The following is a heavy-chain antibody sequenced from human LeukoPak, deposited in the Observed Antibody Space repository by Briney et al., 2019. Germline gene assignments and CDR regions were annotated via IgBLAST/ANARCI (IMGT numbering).Heavy chain of an antibody. CDR3: AKDYPGALLYFDC. CDR2: ISGSGGST. V-gene: IGHV3-23*01. Sequence: GGSLRLSCAASGFTFSSYGMSWVRQAPGRGLEWVSDISGSGGSTFYTDSVKGRFTISRDNSKNTLYLQMNSLRAEDTAVYYCAKDYPGALLYFDCWGQGTLVTVSS. J-gene: IGHJ4*02. D-gene: IGHD3-10*01. CDR1: GFTFSSYG.